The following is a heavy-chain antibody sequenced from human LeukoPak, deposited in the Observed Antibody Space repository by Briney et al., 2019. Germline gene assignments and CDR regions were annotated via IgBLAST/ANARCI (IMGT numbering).Heavy chain of an antibody. D-gene: IGHD2/OR15-2a*01. V-gene: IGHV1-8*01. CDR2: MNPNSGNT. CDR3: ARVEDDYYFTFDY. CDR1: GYTFTSYD. J-gene: IGHJ4*02. Sequence: ASVKVSCKASGYTFTSYDINWVRQATGQGLEWMGWMNPNSGNTGYAQKFRGRVTMTRDTSTSTVYMELSSLRSEDTAVYYCARVEDDYYFTFDYWGQGTLVTVSS.